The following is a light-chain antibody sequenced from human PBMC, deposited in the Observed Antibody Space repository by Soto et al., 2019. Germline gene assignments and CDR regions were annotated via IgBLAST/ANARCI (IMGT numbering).Light chain of an antibody. Sequence: DKMLTQSPATETLYTGERATLSCRASHSVSNYLAWYQQKPGQAPRLLIYDASNRATGIPARFSGSGSGTEFTLTISSLQSEDFALYYCQHDNYWPLTFCHGTKVDIK. CDR2: DAS. CDR3: QHDNYWPLT. CDR1: HSVSNY. J-gene: IGKJ1*01. V-gene: IGKV3D-15*01.